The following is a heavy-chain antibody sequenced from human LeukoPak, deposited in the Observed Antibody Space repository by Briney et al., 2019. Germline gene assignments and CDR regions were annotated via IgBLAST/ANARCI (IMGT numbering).Heavy chain of an antibody. D-gene: IGHD3-16*01. CDR2: INPNSGGT. V-gene: IGHV1-2*02. J-gene: IGHJ4*02. CDR3: ARSASLIMITSGGAPYYFDY. Sequence: ASVKVSCKASGYTFTGYYMHWVRQAPGQGLEWMGWINPNSGGTNYAQKFQGRVTMTRDTSISTAYMELSRLRSDDTAVYYCARSASLIMITSGGAPYYFDYWGQGTLVTVSS. CDR1: GYTFTGYY.